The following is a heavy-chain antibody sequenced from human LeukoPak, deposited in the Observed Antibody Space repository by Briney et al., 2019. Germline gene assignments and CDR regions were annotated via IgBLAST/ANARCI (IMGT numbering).Heavy chain of an antibody. J-gene: IGHJ4*02. CDR3: ARGTVDTAIDT. V-gene: IGHV4-59*08. D-gene: IGHD5-18*01. Sequence: SETLSLTCTVSGGFIRIFYCSWIRQPPGKGLEWIGYVYYSGTTNYNPSLKSRVTISSDTSKNQFSLRLSSVTAADTAVYYCARGTVDTAIDTWGQGALVTVSS. CDR1: GGFIRIFY. CDR2: VYYSGTT.